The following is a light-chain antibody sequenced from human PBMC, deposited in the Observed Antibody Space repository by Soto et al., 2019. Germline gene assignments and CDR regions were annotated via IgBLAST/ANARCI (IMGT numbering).Light chain of an antibody. CDR3: SSYTSSNTLYV. Sequence: QSVLTQPASVSGSPGQSITISCTGTSSDVGGYNYVSWYQQHPGKAPKLMIYDVSNRPSGVSNRFSGSKSGNTASLTISGLQAEDEADYYCSSYTSSNTLYVIGTGTKVTVL. V-gene: IGLV2-14*01. CDR1: SSDVGGYNY. CDR2: DVS. J-gene: IGLJ1*01.